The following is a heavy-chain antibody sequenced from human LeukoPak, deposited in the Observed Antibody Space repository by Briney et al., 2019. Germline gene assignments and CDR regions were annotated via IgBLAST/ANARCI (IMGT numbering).Heavy chain of an antibody. CDR3: AKGYSYGIDY. D-gene: IGHD5-18*01. V-gene: IGHV3-30*02. CDR1: GFTFSNYG. J-gene: IGHJ4*02. CDR2: IRYDGSSK. Sequence: GGSLRLSCAASGFTFSNYGMHWVRQAPGKGPEWVAFIRYDGSSKDYADSVKGRFAFSRDNSKNTLYLQMNNLRAEDTAVYYCAKGYSYGIDYWGQGTLVTVSS.